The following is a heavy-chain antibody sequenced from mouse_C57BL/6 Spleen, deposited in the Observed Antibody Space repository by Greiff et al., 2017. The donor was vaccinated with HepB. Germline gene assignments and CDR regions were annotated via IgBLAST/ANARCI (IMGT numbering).Heavy chain of an antibody. CDR1: GYTFTDYE. V-gene: IGHV1-15*01. D-gene: IGHD2-4*01. CDR3: TNDYDGAWFAY. Sequence: VKLQESGAELVRPGASVTLSCKASGYTFTDYEMHWVKQTPVHGLEWIGAIDPETGGTAYNQKFKGKAILTADKSSSTAYMELRSLTSEDSAVYYCTNDYDGAWFAYWGQGTLVTVSA. CDR2: IDPETGGT. J-gene: IGHJ3*01.